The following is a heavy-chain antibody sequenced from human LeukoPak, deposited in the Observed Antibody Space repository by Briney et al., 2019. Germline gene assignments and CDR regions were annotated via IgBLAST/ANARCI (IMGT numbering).Heavy chain of an antibody. D-gene: IGHD1-26*01. J-gene: IGHJ4*02. Sequence: GGTRRLSCTASGFTFGDYAMSWVRQAPRKGLEWVGFIRSKAYGGTTEYAASVKGRFTISRDDSKSIAYLQMNSLKAEDTAVYYCTSGSYGGQGTLVTVSS. CDR2: IRSKAYGGTT. CDR1: GFTFGDYA. V-gene: IGHV3-49*04. CDR3: TSGSY.